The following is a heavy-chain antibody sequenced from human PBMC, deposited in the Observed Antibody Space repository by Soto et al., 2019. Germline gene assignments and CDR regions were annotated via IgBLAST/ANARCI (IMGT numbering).Heavy chain of an antibody. Sequence: SETLSLTCAVYGGSFSGYYWSWIRQPPGKGLEWIGEINHSGSTNYNPSLKSRVTISVDTSKNQFSLKLSSVTAADTAVYYCARSKYQLLRRGGGSYFDYWGQGTLVTVSS. CDR3: ARSKYQLLRRGGGSYFDY. CDR1: GGSFSGYY. V-gene: IGHV4-34*01. CDR2: INHSGST. J-gene: IGHJ4*02. D-gene: IGHD2-2*01.